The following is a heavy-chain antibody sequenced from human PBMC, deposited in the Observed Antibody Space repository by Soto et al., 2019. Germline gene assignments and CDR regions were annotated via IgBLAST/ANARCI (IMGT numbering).Heavy chain of an antibody. CDR2: VTASGGGT. Sequence: PGGSLRLSCAASGFTFNNYAMTWVRQAPGKGLEWVSTVTASGGGTFYANSVKGRFTISRDNSRNTLHLQMSSLRVEDTALYYCAKALVPALTAKFGYWGQGTLVTV. J-gene: IGHJ4*02. D-gene: IGHD5-18*01. CDR3: AKALVPALTAKFGY. CDR1: GFTFNNYA. V-gene: IGHV3-23*01.